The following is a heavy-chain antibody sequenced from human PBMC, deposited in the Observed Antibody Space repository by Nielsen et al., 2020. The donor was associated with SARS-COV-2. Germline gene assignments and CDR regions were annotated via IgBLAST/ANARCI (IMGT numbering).Heavy chain of an antibody. D-gene: IGHD3-3*01. J-gene: IGHJ6*02. CDR2: ISAYNGNT. CDR3: AGWEYYDFWSGRPSGMDV. V-gene: IGHV1-18*01. CDR1: GYTFTSYG. Sequence: ASVKVSCKASGYTFTSYGISWVRQAPGQGLEWMGWISAYNGNTNYAQKLQGRVTMTTDTSTSTAYMELRSLRSDDTAVYYCAGWEYYDFWSGRPSGMDVWGQGTTVTVSS.